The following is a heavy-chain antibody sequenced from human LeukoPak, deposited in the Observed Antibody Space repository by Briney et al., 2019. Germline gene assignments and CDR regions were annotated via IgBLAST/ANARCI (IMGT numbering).Heavy chain of an antibody. CDR3: ARARRRITIFGVVTNWFDP. Sequence: SETLSLTCTVSGGSISSYYWSWIRQPPGKGLEWIGCIYYSGSTNYNPSLKSRVTISVDRSKNQFSLKLSSVTAADTAVYYCARARRRITIFGVVTNWFDPWGQGTLVTVSS. CDR1: GGSISSYY. D-gene: IGHD3-3*01. CDR2: IYYSGST. J-gene: IGHJ5*02. V-gene: IGHV4-59*12.